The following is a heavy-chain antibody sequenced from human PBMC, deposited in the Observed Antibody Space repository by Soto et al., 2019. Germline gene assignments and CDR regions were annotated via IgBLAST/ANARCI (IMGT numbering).Heavy chain of an antibody. V-gene: IGHV3-21*01. Sequence: EVQLVESGGGLVKPGGSLRLSCAASGFTFSAYSMNWVRQAPGKGLEWVSSLTSSSTYIYYADSVKGRFTISRDNAKNSLYLQMNSLRAEDTAVYYCARAEQPRRINGTVYRFNWFDSWGQGTLVTVSS. CDR1: GFTFSAYS. D-gene: IGHD1-20*01. CDR3: ARAEQPRRINGTVYRFNWFDS. J-gene: IGHJ5*01. CDR2: LTSSSTYI.